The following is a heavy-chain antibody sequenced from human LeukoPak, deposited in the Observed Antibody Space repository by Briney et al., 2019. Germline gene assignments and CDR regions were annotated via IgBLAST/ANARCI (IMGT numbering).Heavy chain of an antibody. Sequence: PGGSLRLSCVASGFTFRVYALTWVRQAPGKGLEWVSAISGSGTRTHYADSVAGRFTISRDNSKNTVYLQMNSLRAEDTAVYYCAKDRYYDSSGYLLDYWGQGTLVTVSS. CDR2: ISGSGTRT. J-gene: IGHJ4*02. D-gene: IGHD3-22*01. V-gene: IGHV3-23*01. CDR3: AKDRYYDSSGYLLDY. CDR1: GFTFRVYA.